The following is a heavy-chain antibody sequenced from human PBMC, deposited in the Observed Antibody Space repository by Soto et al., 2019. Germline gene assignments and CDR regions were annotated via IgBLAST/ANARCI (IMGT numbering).Heavy chain of an antibody. CDR2: IYYSGGT. J-gene: IGHJ5*02. Sequence: SETLSLTCTVSGGSVSSGSYYWSWIRQPPGKGLEWIGYIYYSGGTNYNPSLKSRVTISVDTSKNQFSLKLSSVTAADTAVYYCARGESWFDPWGQGTLVTVSS. CDR3: ARGESWFDP. V-gene: IGHV4-61*01. CDR1: GGSVSSGSYY.